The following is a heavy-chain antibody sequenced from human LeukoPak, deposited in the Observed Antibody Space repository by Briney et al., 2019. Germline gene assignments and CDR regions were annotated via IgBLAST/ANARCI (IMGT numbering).Heavy chain of an antibody. J-gene: IGHJ5*02. CDR3: ARPNTPLPYSSSWYPLAGGQTTNWFDP. V-gene: IGHV1-18*01. CDR1: SYTFTSYG. CDR2: ISAYNGNT. D-gene: IGHD6-13*01. Sequence: GASVNVSCKASSYTFTSYGISWVRQAPGQGLEWMGGISAYNGNTNYAQKLQGRVTMTTDTSTSTAYMELSSLRSEDTAVYYCARPNTPLPYSSSWYPLAGGQTTNWFDPWGQGTLVTVSS.